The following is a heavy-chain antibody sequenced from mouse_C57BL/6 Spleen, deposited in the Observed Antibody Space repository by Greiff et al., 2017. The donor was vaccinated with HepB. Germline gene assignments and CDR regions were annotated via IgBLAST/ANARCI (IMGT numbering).Heavy chain of an antibody. CDR2: IRLKSDNYAT. D-gene: IGHD2-2*01. J-gene: IGHJ2*01. Sequence: EVQLQQSGGGLVQPGGSMKLSCVASGFTFSNYWMNWVRQSPEKGLEWVAQIRLKSDNYATNYEESVKGRFTISRDDSKSSVYLQMNNLRAEATGIYSCTYGDDGAYFDYWGQGTTLTVSS. CDR1: GFTFSNYW. V-gene: IGHV6-3*01. CDR3: TYGDDGAYFDY.